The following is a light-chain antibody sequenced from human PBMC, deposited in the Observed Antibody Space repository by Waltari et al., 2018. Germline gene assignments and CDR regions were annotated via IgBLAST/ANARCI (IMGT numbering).Light chain of an antibody. CDR1: QSLVHSDGNTY. Sequence: DVVMTQSPLSLSVTLGQPASISCRSSQSLVHSDGNTYLNWFHQRPGQSPRRLIYKISNRDSGVPDRFSGSGSGTDFTLKISRVEAEDVGVYYCMQAARWPKTFGQGTKVEIK. J-gene: IGKJ1*01. V-gene: IGKV2-30*02. CDR2: KIS. CDR3: MQAARWPKT.